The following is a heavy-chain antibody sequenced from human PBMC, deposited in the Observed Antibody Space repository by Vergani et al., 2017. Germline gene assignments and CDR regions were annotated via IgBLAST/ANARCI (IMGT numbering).Heavy chain of an antibody. CDR2: ISWNSGSI. D-gene: IGHD3-3*01. CDR3: AEDHYDFWNGYPNLSPFDL. CDR1: GFTFDDYA. Sequence: EVQLVESGGGLVQPGRSLRLSCAASGFTFDDYAMHWVRQAPGKGLEWVSGISWNSGSIGYADSVKGRFTISRDNAKNSLYLKMNSLRAGGTALYYCAEDHYDFWNGYPNLSPFDLWGRGTLVTVSS. J-gene: IGHJ2*01. V-gene: IGHV3-9*01.